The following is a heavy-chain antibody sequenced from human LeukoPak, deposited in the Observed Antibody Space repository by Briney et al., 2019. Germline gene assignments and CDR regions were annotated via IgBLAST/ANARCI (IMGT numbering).Heavy chain of an antibody. D-gene: IGHD3-22*01. CDR3: ARDRLGYYDTTGFDY. V-gene: IGHV3-21*01. Sequence: GGSLRLSCAASGFTFSSYSMNWVRQAPGEGLEWVSSITSLSTYIYYADSVKGRFTISRDNAMNSLYLQMSSLRAEDTAVYYCARDRLGYYDTTGFDYWGQGTLVTVSS. J-gene: IGHJ4*02. CDR1: GFTFSSYS. CDR2: ITSLSTYI.